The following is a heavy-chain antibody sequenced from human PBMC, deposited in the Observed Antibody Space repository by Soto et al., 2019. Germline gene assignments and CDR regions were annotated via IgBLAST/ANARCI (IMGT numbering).Heavy chain of an antibody. Sequence: PSETLSLTCTVSGGSISSSSYYWGWIRQPPGKGLEWIGSIYYSGSTYYNPSLKSRVTISVDTSKNQFSLKLSSVTAADTAVYYCAVRYFDWLLGEGWFDPWGQGTQVTVSS. J-gene: IGHJ5*02. CDR3: AVRYFDWLLGEGWFDP. CDR2: IYYSGST. D-gene: IGHD3-9*01. V-gene: IGHV4-39*01. CDR1: GGSISSSSYY.